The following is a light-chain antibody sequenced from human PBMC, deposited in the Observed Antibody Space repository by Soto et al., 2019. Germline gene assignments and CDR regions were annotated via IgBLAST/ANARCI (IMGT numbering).Light chain of an antibody. CDR2: GAS. CDR1: QSVSGSY. CDR3: QQYGSSPRT. Sequence: EIVLTQSPGTLSLSPGERATLSCRASQSVSGSYLAWYQQRPGQAPRLLINGASSRATGIPDRFSGSGSGTVFTLTISGLEPEDLAVYYCQQYGSSPRTFGQGTKVEIK. V-gene: IGKV3-20*01. J-gene: IGKJ1*01.